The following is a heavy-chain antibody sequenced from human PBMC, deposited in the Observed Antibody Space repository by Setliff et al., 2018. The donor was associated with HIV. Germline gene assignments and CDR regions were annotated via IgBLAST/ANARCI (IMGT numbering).Heavy chain of an antibody. J-gene: IGHJ3*01. Sequence: LRLSCAASGFTFGDHAMNWVRQAPGKGPEWVSVISGDSSGAQLTDFVRGRFTVFRDNSKKTVYLQMNSLTTDDTAMYYCAKRTTASGGPFDLWGPGTMVTVSS. V-gene: IGHV3-23*03. D-gene: IGHD2-15*01. CDR1: GFTFGDHA. CDR3: AKRTTASGGPFDL. CDR2: ISGDSSGA.